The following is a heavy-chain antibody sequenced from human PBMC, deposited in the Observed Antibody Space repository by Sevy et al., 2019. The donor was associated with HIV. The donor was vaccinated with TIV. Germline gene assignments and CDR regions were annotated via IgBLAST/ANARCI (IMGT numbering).Heavy chain of an antibody. D-gene: IGHD6-19*01. V-gene: IGHV4-59*01. CDR1: GGSISSYY. CDR2: IYYSGST. Sequence: SETLSLTCTVSGGSISSYYWSWIRQPPGKGLEWIGYIYYSGSTNYNASLKSRVTISVDTSKNQFSLKLSSVTAADTAVYYCARVGVAGTDYYYYMDVWGKGTTVTVSS. J-gene: IGHJ6*03. CDR3: ARVGVAGTDYYYYMDV.